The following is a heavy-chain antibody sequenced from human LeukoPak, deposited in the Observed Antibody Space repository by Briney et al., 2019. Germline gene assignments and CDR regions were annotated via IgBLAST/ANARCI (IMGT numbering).Heavy chain of an antibody. Sequence: KPSETLSLTCTVSGGSISSYYWSWIRQPAGKGLEWIGRIYISGSTNYNPSLKSRVTMSVDTSKNQFSLKLSSVTAADTAVYYCARASYSSSWYHKEDFFDYWGQGTPDTVSS. CDR1: GGSISSYY. CDR3: ARASYSSSWYHKEDFFDY. D-gene: IGHD6-13*01. J-gene: IGHJ4*02. V-gene: IGHV4-4*07. CDR2: IYISGST.